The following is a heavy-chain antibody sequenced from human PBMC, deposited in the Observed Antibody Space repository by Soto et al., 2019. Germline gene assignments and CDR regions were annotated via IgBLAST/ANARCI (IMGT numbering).Heavy chain of an antibody. D-gene: IGHD2-21*02. CDR3: ARQRTTVVTQAYFDH. V-gene: IGHV4-59*08. Sequence: PSETLSLTCTVSGGSISSYDWSWIRQPPGKGLEWIGYIYYSGSTNYNPSFKSRVTISIDTSKNQFSLKLSSVTATDTAVYYCARQRTTVVTQAYFDHWGQGALVTVSS. CDR2: IYYSGST. J-gene: IGHJ4*02. CDR1: GGSISSYD.